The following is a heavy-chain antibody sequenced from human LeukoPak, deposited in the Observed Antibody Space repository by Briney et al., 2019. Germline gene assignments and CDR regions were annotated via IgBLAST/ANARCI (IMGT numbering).Heavy chain of an antibody. D-gene: IGHD3-10*01. V-gene: IGHV4-59*12. J-gene: IGHJ5*02. CDR2: IYYSGST. CDR3: ARAGITMVRGVIITRPYNWFDP. CDR1: GASISSYY. Sequence: SETLSLTCTVSGASISSYYWSWIRQPPGKGLEWIGSIYYSGSTYYNPSLKSRVTISVDTSKNQFSLKLSSVTAADTAVYYCARAGITMVRGVIITRPYNWFDPWGQGTLVTVSS.